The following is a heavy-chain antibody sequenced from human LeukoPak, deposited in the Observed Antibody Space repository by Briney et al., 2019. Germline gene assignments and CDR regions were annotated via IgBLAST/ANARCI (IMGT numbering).Heavy chain of an antibody. CDR2: ISASGSST. Sequence: GGSLRLSCAASGFTFSNYAMSWVRQAPGRRLEWVSTISASGSSTYYADSVKGRFTISKDNSKNTLYLQMISLRAEDTAVYFCAKDQGTGYSSGWYLDYWGQGTLVTVSS. CDR1: GFTFSNYA. D-gene: IGHD6-19*01. J-gene: IGHJ4*02. V-gene: IGHV3-23*01. CDR3: AKDQGTGYSSGWYLDY.